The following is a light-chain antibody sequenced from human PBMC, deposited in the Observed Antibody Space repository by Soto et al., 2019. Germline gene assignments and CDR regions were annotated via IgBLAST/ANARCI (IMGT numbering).Light chain of an antibody. Sequence: IQMTQSPSSLSASVGDRVTITCQASQDISTYLNWYQQKPGKAPKLLISDASSLETGVPSRFSGSGSGTDFTLTISSLQPEDFATYYCLQDYNYPRTFGQGTKVDIK. CDR1: QDISTY. V-gene: IGKV1-6*01. J-gene: IGKJ1*01. CDR3: LQDYNYPRT. CDR2: DAS.